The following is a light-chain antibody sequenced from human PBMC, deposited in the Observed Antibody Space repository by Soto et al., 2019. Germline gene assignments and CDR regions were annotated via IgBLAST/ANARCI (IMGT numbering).Light chain of an antibody. J-gene: IGLJ1*01. V-gene: IGLV2-18*02. CDR3: TSFTTSKTYI. Sequence: QSALTQPPSVSGSPGQSVTISCTGTSSAIGSYDRVSWYQQPPGTAPRLMIYEVSNRPSGVPDRFSGSKSGNTASLTIAGLQPEDETDYYCTSFTTSKTYIFGTGTKVTVL. CDR1: SSAIGSYDR. CDR2: EVS.